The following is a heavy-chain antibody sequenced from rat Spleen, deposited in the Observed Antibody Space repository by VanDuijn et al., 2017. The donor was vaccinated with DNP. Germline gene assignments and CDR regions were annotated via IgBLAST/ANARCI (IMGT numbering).Heavy chain of an antibody. CDR1: GFTFSDYN. Sequence: EVQLVESGGGLVQPGRSLKLSCAASGFTFSDYNMAWVRQAPKKGLEWVATISYDGSSTYYPDSVKGRFTISRDNAENTVYLQMNSLRSEDTATYYCAKAGIMYTTDYNWFAYWGQGTLVTVSS. V-gene: IGHV5-7*01. CDR2: ISYDGSST. D-gene: IGHD1-6*01. CDR3: AKAGIMYTTDYNWFAY. J-gene: IGHJ3*01.